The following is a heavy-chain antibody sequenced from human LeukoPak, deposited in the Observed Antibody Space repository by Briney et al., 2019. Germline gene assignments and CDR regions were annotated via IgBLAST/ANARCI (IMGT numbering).Heavy chain of an antibody. CDR1: GGSISSYY. CDR3: ARFGYSYGNFDY. J-gene: IGHJ4*02. V-gene: IGHV4-59*08. Sequence: SETLSLTCTISGGSISSYYWSWIRQPPGKGLEWIGYIYYSGSTNYNPSLKSRVTISVDTSKNQFSLKLISVTAADTAVYYCARFGYSYGNFDYWGQGTLVTVSS. D-gene: IGHD5-18*01. CDR2: IYYSGST.